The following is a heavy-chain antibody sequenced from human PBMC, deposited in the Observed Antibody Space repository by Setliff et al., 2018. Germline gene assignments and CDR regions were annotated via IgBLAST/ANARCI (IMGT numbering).Heavy chain of an antibody. V-gene: IGHV4-34*01. D-gene: IGHD1-26*01. J-gene: IGHJ4*02. Sequence: PSETLSLTCAVYGGSFSGYYWTWIRQPPGKGLEWIGEINHSGSSNYNPPLKSRVTISVDTSKNQFSLNLSSVTAADTAVYYCARGPRYSGSYYVNYWGQGTLVTVSS. CDR2: INHSGSS. CDR1: GGSFSGYY. CDR3: ARGPRYSGSYYVNY.